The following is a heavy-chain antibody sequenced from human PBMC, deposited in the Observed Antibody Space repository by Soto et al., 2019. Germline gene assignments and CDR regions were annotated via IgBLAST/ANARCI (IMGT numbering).Heavy chain of an antibody. V-gene: IGHV5-51*01. CDR3: TRHLQAGWARTYYYGFDV. J-gene: IGHJ6*02. CDR2: IYPGDSDT. D-gene: IGHD6-19*01. CDR1: GYSFTSYW. Sequence: PGESLKISCKGSGYSFTSYWSGWVRQMPGKGLEWMGIIYPGDSDTRYSPSFQGQITISADKSITTAYLQWSSLKASDTAMYYCTRHLQAGWARTYYYGFDVWGQGTTVAASS.